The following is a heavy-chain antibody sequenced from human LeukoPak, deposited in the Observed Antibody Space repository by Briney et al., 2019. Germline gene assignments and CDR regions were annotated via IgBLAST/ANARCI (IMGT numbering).Heavy chain of an antibody. D-gene: IGHD3-3*01. Sequence: GGSLRLSCAASGFTFSNYAMSWVRQAPGKGLEWVSGISGSGGSTYYADSVKGRFTISRDNSKNTLYLQMNSLRAEDTAVYYCAKSGSYDFWSGYHDFDYWGQGTLVTVSS. CDR1: GFTFSNYA. CDR2: ISGSGGST. CDR3: AKSGSYDFWSGYHDFDY. J-gene: IGHJ4*02. V-gene: IGHV3-23*01.